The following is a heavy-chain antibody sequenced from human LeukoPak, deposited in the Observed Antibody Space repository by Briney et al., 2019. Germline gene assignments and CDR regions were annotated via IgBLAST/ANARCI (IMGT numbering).Heavy chain of an antibody. V-gene: IGHV4-34*01. D-gene: IGHD2-15*01. CDR2: INHSGST. CDR3: ARGHCSGGGCYFFDY. Sequence: SETLSLTCAVYGGPFSGYYYNWIRQPPGKGLEWIGEINHSGSTNDYNPSLKSRVTISVDTSKNQFSLNLSSVTAADTAVYYCARGHCSGGGCYFFDYWGQGTLVTVSS. J-gene: IGHJ4*02. CDR1: GGPFSGYY.